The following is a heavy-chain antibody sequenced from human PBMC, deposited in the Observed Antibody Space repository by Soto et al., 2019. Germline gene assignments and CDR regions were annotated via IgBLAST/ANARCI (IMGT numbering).Heavy chain of an antibody. CDR3: ARDLVADSSSRDVDY. Sequence: QVQLVESGGGVVQPGRSLRLSCAASGFTFSSYAMHWVRQAPGKGLEWVAVISYDGSNKYYADSVKGRFTISRDNSKNTLYLQMNSLRAEDTAVYYCARDLVADSSSRDVDYWVQGTLVTVSS. CDR2: ISYDGSNK. D-gene: IGHD6-6*01. V-gene: IGHV3-30-3*01. CDR1: GFTFSSYA. J-gene: IGHJ4*02.